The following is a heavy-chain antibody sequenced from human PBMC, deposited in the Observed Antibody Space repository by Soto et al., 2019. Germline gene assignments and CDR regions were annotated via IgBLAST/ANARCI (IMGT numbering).Heavy chain of an antibody. D-gene: IGHD2-15*01. CDR3: ARSYLSHSRAATDFDY. Sequence: PSETLSLTCTVSGGSVSSGSYYWSWIRQPPGKGLEWIGYIYYSGSTNYSPSLKSRVTISVDTSKNQFSLKLSSVTAADTAVYYCARSYLSHSRAATDFDYWGQGTLVTVSS. CDR1: GGSVSSGSYY. CDR2: IYYSGST. J-gene: IGHJ4*02. V-gene: IGHV4-61*01.